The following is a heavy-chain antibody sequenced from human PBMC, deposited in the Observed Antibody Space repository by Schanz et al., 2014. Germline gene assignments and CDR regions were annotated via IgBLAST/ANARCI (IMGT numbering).Heavy chain of an antibody. CDR2: ISGSGNTI. CDR1: GFTFSSHS. D-gene: IGHD1-26*01. V-gene: IGHV3-48*02. J-gene: IGHJ4*02. Sequence: EVQLVESGGNLVQPGGSLRLSCVASGFTFSSHSMNWVRQAPGQGLEWLSYISGSGNTIYYADSVKGRFTISRDNAKNSLSLQMARLRDEDTPVYCCARRYSGRYCFDYWGQGTLVAVSS. CDR3: ARRYSGRYCFDY.